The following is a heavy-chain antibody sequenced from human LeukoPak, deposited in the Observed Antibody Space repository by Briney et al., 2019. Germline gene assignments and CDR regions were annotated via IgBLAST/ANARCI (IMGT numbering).Heavy chain of an antibody. Sequence: GGSLRLSCAASGFTFSSYAMSWVRQAPGKGLEWVSSISSSSSYIYYADSVKGRFTISRDNAKNSLYLQMNSLRAEDTAVYYCARSSLAAAEFDYWGQGTLVTVSS. D-gene: IGHD6-13*01. J-gene: IGHJ4*02. CDR3: ARSSLAAAEFDY. CDR1: GFTFSSYA. CDR2: ISSSSSYI. V-gene: IGHV3-21*01.